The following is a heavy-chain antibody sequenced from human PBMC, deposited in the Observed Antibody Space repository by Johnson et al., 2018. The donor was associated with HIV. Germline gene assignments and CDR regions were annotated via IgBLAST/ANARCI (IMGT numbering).Heavy chain of an antibody. CDR1: GFTFDDYA. J-gene: IGHJ3*02. D-gene: IGHD5-18*01. Sequence: VQLVESGGGLVQPGRSLRLSCAASGFTFDDYAMHWVRQAPGKGLEWVSGISWNSGSIGYADSVKGRFTISRDNAKNSLYLQMNSLRAEDTAVYYCARDGGIQLWSAFDIWGQGTMVTVSS. CDR2: ISWNSGSI. V-gene: IGHV3-9*01. CDR3: ARDGGIQLWSAFDI.